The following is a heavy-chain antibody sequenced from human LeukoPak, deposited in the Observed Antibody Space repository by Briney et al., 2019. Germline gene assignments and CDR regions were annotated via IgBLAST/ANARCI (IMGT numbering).Heavy chain of an antibody. J-gene: IGHJ3*02. D-gene: IGHD3-22*01. CDR3: ARDRYYYDSSGSI. Sequence: GGSLRLSCAASGFTFSSYSTNWVRQAPGKGLEWVSSISSSSSYIYYADSVKGRFTISRDNAKNSLYLQMNSLRAEDTAVYYCARDRYYYDSSGSIWGQGTMVTVSS. CDR1: GFTFSSYS. V-gene: IGHV3-21*01. CDR2: ISSSSSYI.